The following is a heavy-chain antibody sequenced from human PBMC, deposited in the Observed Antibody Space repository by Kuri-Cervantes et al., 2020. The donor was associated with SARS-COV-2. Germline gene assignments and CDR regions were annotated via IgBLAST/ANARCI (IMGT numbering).Heavy chain of an antibody. CDR3: ARDMSKGQWLERGWFDP. V-gene: IGHV3-48*02. D-gene: IGHD6-19*01. CDR2: VSPNSNTI. J-gene: IGHJ5*02. CDR1: CFTFTTDG. Sequence: GGSLRLSCAASCFTFTTDGMRWVRQAPGKGLEWISYVSPNSNTIYYADSVKGRFTISRDNAKNLLYLQMNSLRDDDTAVYYCARDMSKGQWLERGWFDPWGQGTLVTVSS.